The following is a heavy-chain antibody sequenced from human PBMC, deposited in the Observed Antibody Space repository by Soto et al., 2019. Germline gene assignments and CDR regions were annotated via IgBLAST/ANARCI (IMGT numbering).Heavy chain of an antibody. Sequence: GGSLRLSCAASGFTFSSYAMSWVRQAPGKGLEWVSAISGSGGSTYYADSVKGRFTISRDNSKNTLYLQMNSLRAEETAVYYCAKSPFTISRYYYYMDVWGKGTTVTVSS. CDR3: AKSPFTISRYYYYMDV. CDR2: ISGSGGST. V-gene: IGHV3-23*01. D-gene: IGHD3-9*01. CDR1: GFTFSSYA. J-gene: IGHJ6*03.